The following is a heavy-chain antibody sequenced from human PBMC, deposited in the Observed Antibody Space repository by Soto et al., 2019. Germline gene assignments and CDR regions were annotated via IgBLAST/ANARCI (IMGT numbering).Heavy chain of an antibody. CDR3: ARVESHDFWTDYYYYGMDV. CDR1: GYTFTSYY. V-gene: IGHV1-46*01. J-gene: IGHJ6*02. Sequence: VKVSCKASGYTFTSYYMHWVRQAPGQGLGWKGIINPSGGSTSYAQKFQGRVTLTRDTSTSTVYMELSSPRSEDTAVYYCARVESHDFWTDYYYYGMDVWGQGTTVTVSS. D-gene: IGHD3-3*01. CDR2: INPSGGST.